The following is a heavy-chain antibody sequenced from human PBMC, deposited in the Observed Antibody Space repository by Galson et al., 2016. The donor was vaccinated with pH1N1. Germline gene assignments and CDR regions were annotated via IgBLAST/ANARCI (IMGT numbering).Heavy chain of an antibody. J-gene: IGHJ4*02. Sequence: SVKVSCKASGYTFTRYGMHWVRQAPGQSLEWMGWISPGSTETKYSQKFQGRVTVTRDSSATTAYMELSSLTFEDTAVYYCARDLMGGTYAADYWGQGTQVTVS. D-gene: IGHD1-26*01. CDR3: ARDLMGGTYAADY. CDR1: GYTFTRYG. V-gene: IGHV1-3*01. CDR2: ISPGSTET.